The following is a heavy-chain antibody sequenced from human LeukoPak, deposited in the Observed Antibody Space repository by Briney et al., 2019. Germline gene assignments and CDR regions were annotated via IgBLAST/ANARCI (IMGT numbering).Heavy chain of an antibody. J-gene: IGHJ4*02. CDR2: INPSGGST. Sequence: ASVKVSCKASGYTFTSYYMHWVRQAPGQGLEWMGIINPSGGSTSYAQKFQGRVTMTRDTSTSTVYMELSSLRSEDTAVYYCARAFGRFLEWLPPDYWGQGTLVTVSS. V-gene: IGHV1-46*01. CDR1: GYTFTSYY. CDR3: ARAFGRFLEWLPPDY. D-gene: IGHD3-3*01.